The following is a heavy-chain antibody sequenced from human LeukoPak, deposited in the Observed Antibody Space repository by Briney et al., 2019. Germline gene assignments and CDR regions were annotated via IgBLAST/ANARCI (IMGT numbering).Heavy chain of an antibody. Sequence: SETLSLTCTVSGGSISSYYWSWIRQPPGKGLEWIGYIYTSGSTNYNPSLKSRVTISVDTSKNQFSLKLSSVTAADTAVYYCARHQAAAGTVVLDYWGQGTLVTVSS. CDR3: ARHQAAAGTVVLDY. J-gene: IGHJ4*02. V-gene: IGHV4-4*09. CDR2: IYTSGST. CDR1: GGSISSYY. D-gene: IGHD6-13*01.